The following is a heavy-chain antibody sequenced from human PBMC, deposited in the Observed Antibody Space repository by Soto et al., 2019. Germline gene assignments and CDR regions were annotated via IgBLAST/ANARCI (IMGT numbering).Heavy chain of an antibody. CDR2: IWRDGSNK. V-gene: IGHV3-33*01. Sequence: QEQLVESGGGVVQPGRSLRLSCAASGFTFSTFAMHWVHQAPGKGLEWVAVIWRDGSNKYYADSAKGRSTISRDNSKDTLSLQLDKLRDGDTAVYYCALAGISIVGAKSFYYGMDVRGQGTTVTVSS. J-gene: IGHJ6*02. CDR1: GFTFSTFA. CDR3: ALAGISIVGAKSFYYGMDV. D-gene: IGHD1-26*01.